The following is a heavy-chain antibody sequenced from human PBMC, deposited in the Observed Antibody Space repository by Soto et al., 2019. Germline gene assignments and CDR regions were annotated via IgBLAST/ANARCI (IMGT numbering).Heavy chain of an antibody. Sequence: ASVKVSCKVSGYSLTELSIHWVRQAPGKGPEWMGGFDPEDGEIKFPQNFKGRVTVTEDTPTDTAYMELSSLRSEDTAIYHCAPGLQHLVNLYYFELWGQGALVTVSS. D-gene: IGHD2-15*01. J-gene: IGHJ4*02. CDR1: GYSLTELS. V-gene: IGHV1-24*01. CDR3: APGLQHLVNLYYFEL. CDR2: FDPEDGEI.